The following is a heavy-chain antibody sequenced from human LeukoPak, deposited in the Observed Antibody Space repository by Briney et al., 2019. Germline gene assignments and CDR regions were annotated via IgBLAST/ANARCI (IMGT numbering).Heavy chain of an antibody. CDR1: GFTFSSYS. CDR2: ISSSSSTI. Sequence: GMSLRLSCAASGFTFSSYSMNWVRQAPGKGLEWVSYISSSSSTICYADSVKGRFTISRDNAKNSLYLQMNSLRDEDTAVYYCARDPRYGGNSFGYYFDYWGQGTLVTVSS. J-gene: IGHJ4*02. V-gene: IGHV3-48*02. D-gene: IGHD4-23*01. CDR3: ARDPRYGGNSFGYYFDY.